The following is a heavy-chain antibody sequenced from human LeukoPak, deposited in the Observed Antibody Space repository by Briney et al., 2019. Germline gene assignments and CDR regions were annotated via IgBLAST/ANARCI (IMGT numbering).Heavy chain of an antibody. J-gene: IGHJ4*02. CDR1: GGSFSGYY. CDR2: INHSGST. CDR3: ASAPLDYCSSTSCHHSPFDY. D-gene: IGHD2-2*01. Sequence: SETLSLTCAVYGGSFSGYYWSWIRQPPGKGLEWIGEINHSGSTNYNPSLKSRVTISVDTSKNQFSLKLSSVTAADTVVYYCASAPLDYCSSTSCHHSPFDYWGQGTLVTVSS. V-gene: IGHV4-34*01.